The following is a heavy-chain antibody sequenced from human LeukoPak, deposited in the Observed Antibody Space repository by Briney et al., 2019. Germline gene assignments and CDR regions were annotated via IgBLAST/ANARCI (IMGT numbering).Heavy chain of an antibody. J-gene: IGHJ5*02. CDR3: AHYSPLTAAGTGFDP. CDR1: GFSLSISGLG. D-gene: IGHD6-13*01. CDR2: IYWDDDK. Sequence: SGPTLVKPPQTLTLNCSFSGFSLSISGLGGGWIRQPPGKALEWLAPIYWDDDKRYSPSLKSRLTVTRDTSKNQVVLTMTNMDPVDTATYYCAHYSPLTAAGTGFDPWGQGTLVTVSS. V-gene: IGHV2-5*02.